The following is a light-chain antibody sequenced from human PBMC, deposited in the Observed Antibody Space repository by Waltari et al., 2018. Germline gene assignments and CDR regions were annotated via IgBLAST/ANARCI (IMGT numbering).Light chain of an antibody. V-gene: IGKV1-5*03. CDR1: EYISTS. CDR3: QQYKSRSQT. CDR2: KAS. Sequence: DVQMTQSPSTLAASVGDTVTITCRASEYISTSLSWYQQKPGKAPNTLISKASTLDIGVSSRFSGSGSGTEFTLTISSLQPDDFATYHCQQYKSRSQTFGQGTKVEIK. J-gene: IGKJ1*01.